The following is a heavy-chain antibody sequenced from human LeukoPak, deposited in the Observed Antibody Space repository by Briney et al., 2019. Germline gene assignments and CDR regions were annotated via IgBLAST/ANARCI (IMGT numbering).Heavy chain of an antibody. CDR1: GFTFSSYS. D-gene: IGHD6-19*01. CDR2: ISSSSSYI. J-gene: IGHJ4*02. CDR3: ARFIAVAGNDY. V-gene: IGHV3-21*01. Sequence: GGSLRLSCAASGFTFSSYSMNWVSQAPGKGLEWVSSISSSSSYIYYADSVKGRFTISRDNAKNSLYLQMNSLRAEDTAVYYCARFIAVAGNDYWGQGTLVTVSS.